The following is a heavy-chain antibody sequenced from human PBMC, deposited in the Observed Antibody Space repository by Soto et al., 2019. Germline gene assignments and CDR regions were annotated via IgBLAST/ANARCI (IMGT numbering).Heavy chain of an antibody. Sequence: QVQLVQSGAEVKKPGSSVKVSCKASGGNFTSYAISWVRQAPGQGLEFMGGIVPLFGTTNYAHKCRGRVTVTADESTSTVYMEMSSLRSEDTAVYYCAKASGRSWYNWFDPRGQGTLITVST. CDR2: IVPLFGTT. CDR1: GGNFTSYA. D-gene: IGHD6-13*01. V-gene: IGHV1-69*01. J-gene: IGHJ5*02. CDR3: AKASGRSWYNWFDP.